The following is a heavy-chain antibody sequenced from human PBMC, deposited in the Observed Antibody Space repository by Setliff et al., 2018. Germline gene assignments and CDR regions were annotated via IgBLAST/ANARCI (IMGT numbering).Heavy chain of an antibody. Sequence: PGGSLRLSCAASGFTFSGYYMQWVRQAPGKGLEWVGNIGHTGSINYNPSLKSRVTMSIDTSKNQFSLKLNSVTAADMAVYYCAREQWLDPPGYYYMDVWAKGTTVTVS. CDR1: GFTFSGYY. D-gene: IGHD6-19*01. V-gene: IGHV4-34*01. CDR3: AREQWLDPPGYYYMDV. CDR2: IGHTGSI. J-gene: IGHJ6*03.